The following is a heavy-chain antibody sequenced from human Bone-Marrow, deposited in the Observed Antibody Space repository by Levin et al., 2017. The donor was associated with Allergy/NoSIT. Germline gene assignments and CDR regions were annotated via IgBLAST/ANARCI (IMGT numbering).Heavy chain of an antibody. J-gene: IGHJ4*02. Sequence: GGSLRLSCAASGFTFSSYAMHWVRQAPGKGLEWVAVISYDGSNKYYADSVKGRFTISRDNSKNTLYLQMNSLRAEDTAVYYCARDWGSRGWYYFDYWGQGTLVTVSS. CDR3: ARDWGSRGWYYFDY. V-gene: IGHV3-30-3*01. CDR2: ISYDGSNK. CDR1: GFTFSSYA. D-gene: IGHD6-19*01.